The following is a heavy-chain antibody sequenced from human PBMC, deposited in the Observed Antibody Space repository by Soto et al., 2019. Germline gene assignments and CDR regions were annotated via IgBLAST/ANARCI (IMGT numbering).Heavy chain of an antibody. J-gene: IGHJ4*02. D-gene: IGHD3-3*01. CDR1: GYTFTSYA. Sequence: ASVKVSCKASGYTFTSYAMHWVRQAPGQRLEWMGWINAGNGNTKYSQKFQGRVTITRDTSASTAHMELSSLRSEDTAVYYCARDMYYDFWSGLFDYWGQGTLVTVS. CDR2: INAGNGNT. CDR3: ARDMYYDFWSGLFDY. V-gene: IGHV1-3*01.